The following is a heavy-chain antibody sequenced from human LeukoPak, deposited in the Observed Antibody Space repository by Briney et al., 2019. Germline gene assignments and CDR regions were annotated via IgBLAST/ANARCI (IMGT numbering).Heavy chain of an antibody. D-gene: IGHD6-13*01. J-gene: IGHJ4*02. CDR1: GGSFSGYY. CDR3: ARGSSSSWTKVNDY. CDR2: INHSGST. V-gene: IGHV4-34*01. Sequence: SETLSLTCAVYGGSFSGYYWSWLRQPPGKGLEWIGEINHSGSTNYNPSLKSRVTISVDTSKNQFSLKLSSVTAADTAVYYCARGSSSSWTKVNDYWGQGTLVTVSS.